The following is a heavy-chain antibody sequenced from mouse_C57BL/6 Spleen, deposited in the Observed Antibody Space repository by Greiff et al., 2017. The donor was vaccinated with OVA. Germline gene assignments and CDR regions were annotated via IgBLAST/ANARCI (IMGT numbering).Heavy chain of an antibody. J-gene: IGHJ4*01. CDR2: IDPSDSYT. Sequence: QVQLQQPGAELVKPGASVKLSCKASGYTFTSYWMQWVKQRPGQGLEWIGEIDPSDSYTNYNQKFKGKATLTVDTSSSTAYMQLSSLTSEDSAVYYCARWSYAMDYWGQGTSVTVSS. V-gene: IGHV1-50*01. CDR1: GYTFTSYW. CDR3: ARWSYAMDY.